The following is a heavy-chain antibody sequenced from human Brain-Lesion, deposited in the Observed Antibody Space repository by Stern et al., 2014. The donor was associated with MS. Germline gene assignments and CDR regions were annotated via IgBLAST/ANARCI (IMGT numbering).Heavy chain of an antibody. CDR1: GYTFTGYY. D-gene: IGHD3-22*01. Sequence: QMQLVQSGAEVKKPGASVKVSCKASGYTFTGYYMHWVRQAPGQGLEWMGWINPKSGGTNYAQKFQGRVTMTRDTSINTAYMELSRLRSDDTAVYYCATYYYDSTGYNDFWGQGTLVTVSS. V-gene: IGHV1-2*02. J-gene: IGHJ4*02. CDR3: ATYYYDSTGYNDF. CDR2: INPKSGGT.